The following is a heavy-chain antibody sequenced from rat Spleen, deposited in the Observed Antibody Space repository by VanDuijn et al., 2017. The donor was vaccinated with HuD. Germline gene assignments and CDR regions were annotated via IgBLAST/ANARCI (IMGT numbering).Heavy chain of an antibody. J-gene: IGHJ2*01. V-gene: IGHV5-29*01. CDR3: ATDYFDY. CDR1: GFTFSDYY. CDR2: ISYDGSRP. Sequence: EVQLVESDGGLVQPGRSLKLSCAASGFTFSDYYMAWVRQAPTKGLEWVATISYDGSRPYFRDSVRGRFTISRDNAKSTLNLQMDSLRSEDTATYYCATDYFDYWGQGVMVTVSS.